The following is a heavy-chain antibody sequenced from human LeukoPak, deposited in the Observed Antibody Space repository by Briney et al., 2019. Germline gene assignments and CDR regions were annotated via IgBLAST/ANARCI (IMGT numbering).Heavy chain of an antibody. V-gene: IGHV4-31*03. CDR3: AREAYYDSSGYYFDYYFDY. D-gene: IGHD3-22*01. CDR2: IYYSGST. J-gene: IGHJ4*02. Sequence: SETLSLTCTVSGGSISSGGYYWSWIRQHPGKGLEWIGYIYYSGSTYYNPSLKSRVTISVDTSKNQFSLKLSSVTAADTAVYYCAREAYYDSSGYYFDYYFDYWGQGTLVTVSS. CDR1: GGSISSGGYY.